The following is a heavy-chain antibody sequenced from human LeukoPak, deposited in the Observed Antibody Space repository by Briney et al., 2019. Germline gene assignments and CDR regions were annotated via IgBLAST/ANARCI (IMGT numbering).Heavy chain of an antibody. J-gene: IGHJ4*02. Sequence: GGSLRLSCAASGFTFRNYGMSWVRQAPLKGLEWVSAISGSGGSTYYADSVKGRFTISRDNSKNTLYLQMNSLRAEDTAVYYRAKSPLQLYTFDYWGQGTLVTVSS. V-gene: IGHV3-23*01. CDR3: AKSPLQLYTFDY. CDR1: GFTFRNYG. CDR2: ISGSGGST. D-gene: IGHD5-24*01.